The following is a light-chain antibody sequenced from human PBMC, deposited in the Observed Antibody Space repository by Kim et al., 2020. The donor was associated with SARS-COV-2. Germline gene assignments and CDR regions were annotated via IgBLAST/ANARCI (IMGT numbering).Light chain of an antibody. Sequence: ASVGEKVTLHGRASQSISSYLNWYQQKPGEPPKLLIYKAYSLQSGVPSRFSGSGSGTDFTLTISSLQPEDFATYYCQHSFSTPVTFGQGTRLEIK. CDR2: KAY. CDR3: QHSFSTPVT. CDR1: QSISSY. J-gene: IGKJ5*01. V-gene: IGKV1-39*01.